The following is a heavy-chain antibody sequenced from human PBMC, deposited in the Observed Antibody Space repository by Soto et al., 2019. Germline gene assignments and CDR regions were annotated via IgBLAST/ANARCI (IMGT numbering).Heavy chain of an antibody. D-gene: IGHD1-20*01. V-gene: IGHV4-34*01. J-gene: IGHJ3*02. CDR1: GGSFIGYY. CDR3: ASQSITGTGAAADAFDI. Sequence: LTCAVYGGSFIGYYWSWIRQPPGKGLEGIGEINHSGSTNYNPSLKSRVTISVDTSKNQFSLKLSSVTAADTAVYYCASQSITGTGAAADAFDIWGQGTMVTVSS. CDR2: INHSGST.